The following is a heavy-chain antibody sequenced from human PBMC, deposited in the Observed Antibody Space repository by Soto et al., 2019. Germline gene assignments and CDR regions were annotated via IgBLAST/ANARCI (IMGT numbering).Heavy chain of an antibody. V-gene: IGHV4-34*01. CDR1: GGSFSGYY. Sequence: SETLSLTCAVYGGSFSGYYWSWIRQPPGKGLEWIGEINHSGSTNYNPSLKSRVTISVDTSKNQFSLKLSSVTAADTAVYYCARGPRGTIFGVVTKNYGMDVWGQGTTVTVS. D-gene: IGHD3-3*01. CDR3: ARGPRGTIFGVVTKNYGMDV. J-gene: IGHJ6*02. CDR2: INHSGST.